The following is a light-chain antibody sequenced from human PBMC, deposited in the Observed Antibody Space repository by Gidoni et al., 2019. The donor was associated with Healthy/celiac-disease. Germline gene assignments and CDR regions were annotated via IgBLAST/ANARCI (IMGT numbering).Light chain of an antibody. CDR2: GAS. J-gene: IGKJ4*01. CDR3: QQYGSSPPLT. Sequence: EMVLTQSPGTLSLSPGESATLSCRDSQSVSSSYLAWYQQKPGQAPRLLIYGASSRATGLPDRFSGSGSGTDFTLTISRLEPEDFAVYYCQQYGSSPPLTFGGGTKVEIK. V-gene: IGKV3-20*01. CDR1: QSVSSSY.